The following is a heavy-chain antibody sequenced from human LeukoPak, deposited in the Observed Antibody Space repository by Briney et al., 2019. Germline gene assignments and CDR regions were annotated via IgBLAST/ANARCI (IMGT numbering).Heavy chain of an antibody. CDR1: GYTVTGSY. Sequence: ASVGVSCKASGYTVTGSYMHWVRQAPGQGFEWIGWISPASGATKYAQKFQGRVTLTTDTSITTAYMDLSSLTSDDTASYYCLNEHGGWGQGTPVTVSS. D-gene: IGHD1-1*01. CDR2: ISPASGAT. V-gene: IGHV1-2*02. J-gene: IGHJ4*02. CDR3: LNEHGG.